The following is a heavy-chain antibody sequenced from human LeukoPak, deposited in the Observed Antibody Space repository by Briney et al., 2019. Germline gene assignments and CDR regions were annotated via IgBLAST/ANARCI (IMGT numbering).Heavy chain of an antibody. V-gene: IGHV3-7*01. J-gene: IGHJ4*02. CDR2: IKPDGSDK. D-gene: IGHD1-26*01. Sequence: PGGSLRLSCAASGFPFNTYWTSWVRQSPGKGLQWVANIKPDGSDKYYVDSVRGRFTVSRDNAKNSLYLHLSSLGADDTAVYYCARGTGVYYIYWGQGTLVTVSS. CDR1: GFPFNTYW. CDR3: ARGTGVYYIY.